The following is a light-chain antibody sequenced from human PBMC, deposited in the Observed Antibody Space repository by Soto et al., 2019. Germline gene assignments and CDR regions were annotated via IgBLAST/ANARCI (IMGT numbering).Light chain of an antibody. CDR1: QSVSSY. V-gene: IGKV3-20*01. J-gene: IGKJ4*01. Sequence: EIVLTQSPATLSLSPGERATLSCMACQSVSSYLAWYQQKPGQAPRLLIFGASTRAPGIPDRFSGSGSGTDFTLTISKLEPEDFALFYCQQYGNSPLTFGGGTKVDIK. CDR3: QQYGNSPLT. CDR2: GAS.